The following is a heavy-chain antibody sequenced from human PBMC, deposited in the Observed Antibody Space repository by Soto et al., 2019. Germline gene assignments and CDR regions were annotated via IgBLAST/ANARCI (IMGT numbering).Heavy chain of an antibody. V-gene: IGHV3-15*07. CDR3: TTDHREDDYSGGSCSSDI. CDR1: GFTFSNAW. D-gene: IGHD2-15*01. J-gene: IGHJ3*02. Sequence: EVQLVESGGGLVKPGGSLRLSCAASGFTFSNAWMNWVRQAPGKGLEWVGRIKSKTDGGTTAYAAPVKGRFTISRDYLKNTLYLQMNSLKSEDTAVYYCTTDHREDDYSGGSCSSDIWGQGTMVTVSS. CDR2: IKSKTDGGTT.